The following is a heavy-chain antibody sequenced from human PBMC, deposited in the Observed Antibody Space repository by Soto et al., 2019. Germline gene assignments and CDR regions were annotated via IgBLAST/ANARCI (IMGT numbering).Heavy chain of an antibody. Sequence: QVQLVESGGGVVQPGRSPRLSCAASGFTFSSYGMHWVRQAPGKGLEWVAVIWYDGSNKYYADSVKGRFTISRDNSKNPLYLQMNSLRAEDTAVYYCARDREGANLDYWGQGTLVTVSS. CDR3: ARDREGANLDY. CDR1: GFTFSSYG. J-gene: IGHJ4*02. V-gene: IGHV3-33*01. CDR2: IWYDGSNK.